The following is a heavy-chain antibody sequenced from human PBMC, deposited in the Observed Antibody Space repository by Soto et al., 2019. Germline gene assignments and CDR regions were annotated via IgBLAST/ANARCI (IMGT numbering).Heavy chain of an antibody. V-gene: IGHV1-2*02. Sequence: ASVKVSCKASGYTFTGYYMHWVRQAPGQGLEWMGWINPNSGGTNYAQKFQGRVTMTRDTSISTTYMELSRLRSDDTAVYYCARGPSAYDYVWGSYWVYWGQGTLVTVSS. J-gene: IGHJ4*02. CDR2: INPNSGGT. CDR1: GYTFTGYY. D-gene: IGHD3-16*01. CDR3: ARGPSAYDYVWGSYWVY.